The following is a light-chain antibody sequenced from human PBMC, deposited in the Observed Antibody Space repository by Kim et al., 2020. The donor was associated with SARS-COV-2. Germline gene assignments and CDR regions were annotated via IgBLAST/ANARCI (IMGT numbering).Light chain of an antibody. CDR1: QSVSAY. V-gene: IGKV3-11*01. CDR2: EAS. CDR3: QQRSSWPMT. J-gene: IGKJ5*01. Sequence: FSPGERATRSCRASQSVSAYLAWYQQKPGQAPRLLIYEASNRATGIPARFSGSGSGTDFTLTISSLEPEDSAVYYCQQRSSWPMTFGQGTRLEIK.